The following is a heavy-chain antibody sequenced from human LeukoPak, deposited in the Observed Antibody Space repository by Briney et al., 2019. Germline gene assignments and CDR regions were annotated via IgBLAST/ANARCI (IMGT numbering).Heavy chain of an antibody. CDR1: GFTFSSYG. Sequence: GRSLRLSCAASGFTFSSYGMHWVRQAPGKGLEWVAVISYDGSNKYYADSVKGRFTISRDNSKNTLYLQMNSLRAEDTAVYYCTMGATGDYWGQGTLVTVSS. J-gene: IGHJ4*02. V-gene: IGHV3-30*03. CDR2: ISYDGSNK. CDR3: TMGATGDY. D-gene: IGHD1-26*01.